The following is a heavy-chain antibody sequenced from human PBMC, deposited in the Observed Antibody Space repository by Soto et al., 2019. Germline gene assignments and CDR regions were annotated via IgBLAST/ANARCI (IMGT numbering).Heavy chain of an antibody. V-gene: IGHV1-69*13. CDR2: IIPIFSTA. CDR3: ASGYYDSSGRDY. CDR1: GGTLSCYA. Sequence: ASVKVSWKASGGTLSCYAISWGRQAPGQRLERMRRIIPIFSTANYAQKFQCRVTIIADESTSTAYMELSSLRFEDTAVYYCASGYYDSSGRDYWGQGTLVTVSS. D-gene: IGHD3-22*01. J-gene: IGHJ4*02.